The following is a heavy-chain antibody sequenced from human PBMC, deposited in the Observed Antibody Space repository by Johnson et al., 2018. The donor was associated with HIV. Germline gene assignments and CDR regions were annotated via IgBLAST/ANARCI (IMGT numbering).Heavy chain of an antibody. Sequence: VQLVESGGGVVQPGGSLRLSCAASGFTFSTYGMHWVRQAPGKGLEWVSGIDWNGGRQGYVDSVKGRFTISRDNAKNSLYMERNNLRAEATAFYYCTRQHYYDSSGQGGGLDIWGQGTMVSVSS. CDR2: IDWNGGRQ. D-gene: IGHD3-22*01. CDR3: TRQHYYDSSGQGGGLDI. V-gene: IGHV3-20*04. J-gene: IGHJ3*02. CDR1: GFTFSTYG.